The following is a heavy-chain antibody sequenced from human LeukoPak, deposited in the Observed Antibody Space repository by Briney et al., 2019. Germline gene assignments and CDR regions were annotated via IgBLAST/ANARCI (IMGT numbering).Heavy chain of an antibody. CDR1: GFTLNTYG. J-gene: IGHJ4*02. Sequence: GGSLRLSCVASGFTLNTYGMPWVRQAPGKGLKWVAIIWNDGSEYADSVKGRFTISRDNSKNTVHLQMNSLRAEHTAVYYCAREWRSGWYYFDSWGQGTLVTVSS. CDR2: IWNDGSE. V-gene: IGHV3-33*01. CDR3: AREWRSGWYYFDS. D-gene: IGHD6-19*01.